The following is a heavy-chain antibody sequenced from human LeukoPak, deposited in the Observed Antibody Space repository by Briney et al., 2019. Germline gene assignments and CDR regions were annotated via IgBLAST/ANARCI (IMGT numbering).Heavy chain of an antibody. CDR3: AKAAGRGYNYGDYFDY. CDR1: GFTFSNSA. CDR2: LSGSGGGT. V-gene: IGHV3-23*01. Sequence: GGSLRLSCAASGFTFSNSAMSWVRQAPGKGLEWVSALSGSGGGTYYADSVKSRFTISRDNSKNTLYVQMNSLRAADTAVYYCAKAAGRGYNYGDYFDYWGQGTLVTVSS. D-gene: IGHD5-18*01. J-gene: IGHJ4*02.